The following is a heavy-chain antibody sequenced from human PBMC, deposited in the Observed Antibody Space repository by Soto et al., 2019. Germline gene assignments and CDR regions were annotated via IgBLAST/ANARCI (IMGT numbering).Heavy chain of an antibody. CDR2: ISGSGGST. V-gene: IGHV3-23*01. CDR3: AKGRKVVTLFDY. D-gene: IGHD3-22*01. CDR1: GFTFSSYA. J-gene: IGHJ4*02. Sequence: SCAASGFTFSSYAMSWVRQAPGKGLEWVSAISGSGGSTYYADSVKGRFTISRDNSKNTLYLQMNSLRAEDTAVYYCAKGRKVVTLFDYWGQGTLVTVSS.